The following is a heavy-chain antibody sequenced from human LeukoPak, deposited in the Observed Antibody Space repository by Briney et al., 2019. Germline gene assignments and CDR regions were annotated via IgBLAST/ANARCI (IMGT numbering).Heavy chain of an antibody. D-gene: IGHD4-23*01. CDR1: GGSISSSNW. J-gene: IGHJ6*03. V-gene: IGHV4-4*02. CDR2: IYHSGST. Sequence: SETLSLTCAVSGGSISSSNWWSWVRQPPGKGLEWIGEIYHSGSTNYNPSLKSRVTISVDKSKNQFSLKLSSVTAADKAVYYCARLGRKATVVTSYYYYYMDVWGKGTTVTVSS. CDR3: ARLGRKATVVTSYYYYYMDV.